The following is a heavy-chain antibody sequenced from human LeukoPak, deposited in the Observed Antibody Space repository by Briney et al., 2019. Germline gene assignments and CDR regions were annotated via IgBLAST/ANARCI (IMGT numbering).Heavy chain of an antibody. CDR2: INHSGST. CDR1: GGSFSGYY. Sequence: SETLSLTCAVYGGSFSGYYWSWIRQPPGKGLEWIGEINHSGSTNYNPSLRSRVTISVDTSKNQFSLKLSSVTAADTAVYYCARLPVVMSDAFDTWGPGKMLTVSS. CDR3: ARLPVVMSDAFDT. J-gene: IGHJ3*02. V-gene: IGHV4-34*01. D-gene: IGHD4-23*01.